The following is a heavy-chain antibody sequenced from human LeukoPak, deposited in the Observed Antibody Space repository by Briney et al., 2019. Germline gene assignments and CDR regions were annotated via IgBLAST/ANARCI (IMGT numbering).Heavy chain of an antibody. D-gene: IGHD5-18*01. CDR3: ASGYSYGEFDY. CDR1: GFTFSSYS. V-gene: IGHV3-48*01. CDR2: ISSSSSTI. J-gene: IGHJ4*02. Sequence: GGSLRLSCAASGFTFSSYSMNWVRQAPGKGLEWVSYISSSSSTIYYADSVKGRFTISRDNAKNSLYLQMNSLRAEDTAVYYCASGYSYGEFDYWGQGTLVTVSS.